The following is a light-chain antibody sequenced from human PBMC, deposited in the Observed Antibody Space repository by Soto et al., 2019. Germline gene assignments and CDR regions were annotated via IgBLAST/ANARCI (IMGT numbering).Light chain of an antibody. J-gene: IGKJ4*01. Sequence: AIRMTQSPSSLSASTGDRDTITCRASQGISSYLAWYQQKPGKAPNLLIYAASTLQSGFPSRFSCSGSVTDFTLIIICLQSEDFATYYCQQYYSYPLTFGGGTKV. CDR2: AAS. CDR3: QQYYSYPLT. CDR1: QGISSY. V-gene: IGKV1-8*01.